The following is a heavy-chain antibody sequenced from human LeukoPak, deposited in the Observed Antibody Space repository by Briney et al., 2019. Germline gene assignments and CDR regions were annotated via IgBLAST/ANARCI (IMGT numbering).Heavy chain of an antibody. D-gene: IGHD1-26*01. J-gene: IGHJ4*02. CDR3: ARESTTRYSGSYPDY. CDR1: GFTFSSYS. V-gene: IGHV3-48*01. Sequence: GGSLRLSCAASGFTFSSYSMNWVRQAPGRGLEWVSYISSSSSTIYYADSVKGRFTISRDNAKNSLYLQMNSLRAEDTAVYYCARESTTRYSGSYPDYWGQGTLVTVSS. CDR2: ISSSSSTI.